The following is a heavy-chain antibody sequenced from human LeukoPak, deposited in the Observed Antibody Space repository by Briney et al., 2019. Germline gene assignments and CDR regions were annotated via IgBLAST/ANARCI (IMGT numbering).Heavy chain of an antibody. CDR1: AFTFSTIC. V-gene: IGHV3-74*01. CDR3: GSSAYRGGHWDAFDI. J-gene: IGHJ3*02. D-gene: IGHD1-26*01. CDR2: TSYGRST. Sequence: PAGSLSLACAAAAFTFSTICMEWVRQAPGKGLVWVARTSYGRSTSFEDSVKGRFTISGDNAKNTLYLQRSRLSAEHTAVYYGGSSAYRGGHWDAFDIWGQGTMVTVSS.